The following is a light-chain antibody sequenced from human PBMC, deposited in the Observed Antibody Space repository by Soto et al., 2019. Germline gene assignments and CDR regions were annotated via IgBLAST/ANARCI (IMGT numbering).Light chain of an antibody. CDR2: WAS. Sequence: DIVMTQSPDSLAVSLGERANINCKSSQTVLHGSNYLAWYQQKPGQPPKLLIYWASTRESGVPDRFSGSGSGTDFTLTISSLQAEDVAVYYCQQYYTTPVTFGQGTKVEIK. V-gene: IGKV4-1*01. CDR1: QTVLHGSNY. J-gene: IGKJ1*01. CDR3: QQYYTTPVT.